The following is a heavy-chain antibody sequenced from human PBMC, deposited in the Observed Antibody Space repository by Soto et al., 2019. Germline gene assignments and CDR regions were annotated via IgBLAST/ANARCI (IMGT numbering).Heavy chain of an antibody. CDR1: GFTLSSYW. CDR2: LSPDGTST. Sequence: GGSLRLSCAASGFTLSSYWMHWVRKDSGKGLVWISRLSPDGTSTIYADSVQGRVTISRDNGKNTMYLQLNSLRADDTGVYYCVIGSPRGSNFGYMDHWGQGTLVTGSS. J-gene: IGHJ4*02. V-gene: IGHV3-74*01. CDR3: VIGSPRGSNFGYMDH. D-gene: IGHD5-18*01.